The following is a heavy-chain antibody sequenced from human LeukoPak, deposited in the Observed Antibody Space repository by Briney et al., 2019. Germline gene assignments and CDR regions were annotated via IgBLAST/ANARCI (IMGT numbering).Heavy chain of an antibody. CDR1: GFTFRSYA. CDR3: AKQPNYYDSSGRDY. D-gene: IGHD3-22*01. V-gene: IGHV3-23*01. Sequence: GGSLRLSCAASGFTFRSYAIYWVRQAPGKGLEWVSGISGSGGDTYFADSVKGRFTISRDNSKNTVFLQMDSLRAEDTAVYYCAKQPNYYDSSGRDYWGQGTLVTVSS. J-gene: IGHJ4*02. CDR2: ISGSGGDT.